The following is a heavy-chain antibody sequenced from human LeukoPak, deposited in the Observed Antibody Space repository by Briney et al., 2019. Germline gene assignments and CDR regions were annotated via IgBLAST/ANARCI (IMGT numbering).Heavy chain of an antibody. CDR1: GGTFSKYT. D-gene: IGHD3-22*01. CDR3: ARDNYYDSSGYIFDY. V-gene: IGHV1-69*01. CDR2: ITPLFGTA. Sequence: GSSVKVSCKASGGTFSKYTISWVRQRPGQGLEWMGGITPLFGTANYAQKFQSRVTITADESASTAYMELSSLRSEDTAVYYCARDNYYDSSGYIFDYWGQGTLVTVSS. J-gene: IGHJ4*02.